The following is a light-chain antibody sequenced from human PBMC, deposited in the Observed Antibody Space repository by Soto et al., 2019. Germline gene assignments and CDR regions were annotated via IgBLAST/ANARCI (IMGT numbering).Light chain of an antibody. CDR1: RSNIGANYD. J-gene: IGLJ1*01. CDR2: GNS. V-gene: IGLV1-40*01. CDR3: QSYDSSLSGYV. Sequence: QSVLTQPPSVSGAHGPGVTISCTGMRSNIGANYDVPWYQHLPGTAPKLLIYGNSNRPSGVPDRFSGSKSGTSASLAITGLQAEDEADYYCQSYDSSLSGYVVGTGTKVTVL.